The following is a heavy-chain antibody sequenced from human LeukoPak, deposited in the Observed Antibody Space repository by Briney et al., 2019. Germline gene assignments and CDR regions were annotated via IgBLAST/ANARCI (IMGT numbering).Heavy chain of an antibody. CDR1: GGTFSSYA. CDR3: ATEEAWGGSYNAFDI. CDR2: IIPIFGTA. V-gene: IGHV1-69*13. Sequence: GASVKVSCKASGGTFSSYAISWVRQAPGQGLEWMGGIIPIFGTANYAQKFQGRVTITADESTSTAYMELSSLRSEDTAVYYCATEEAWGGSYNAFDIWGQGTMVTVSS. J-gene: IGHJ3*02. D-gene: IGHD1-26*01.